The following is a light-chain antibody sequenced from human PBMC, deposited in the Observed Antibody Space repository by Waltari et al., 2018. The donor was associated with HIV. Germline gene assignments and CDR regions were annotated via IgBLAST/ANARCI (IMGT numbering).Light chain of an antibody. CDR2: LEGSGSY. J-gene: IGLJ7*01. CDR1: SGHSSYI. Sequence: QPVLTQSSSASASLGSSVKLTCTLSSGHSSYIIAWHQQQPGKAPRYLMKLEGSGSYNKGSGVPDRVSGSSSGADRYLTISNLQSEDEADYYCETWDSNTAVFGGGTQLTVL. CDR3: ETWDSNTAV. V-gene: IGLV4-60*03.